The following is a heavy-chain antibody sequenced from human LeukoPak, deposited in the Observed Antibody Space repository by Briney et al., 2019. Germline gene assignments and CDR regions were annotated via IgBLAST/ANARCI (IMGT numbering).Heavy chain of an antibody. CDR2: IYPGDSDT. J-gene: IGHJ4*02. V-gene: IGHV5-51*01. CDR1: GYTFTNYW. CDR3: ARQGYSSSSRFDY. D-gene: IGHD6-6*01. Sequence: GESVKISCKGSGYTFTNYWIGWVRQMPGKGLEWMGIIYPGDSDTRYSPSFQGQVTISADKSITTAYLQWSSLKASDTAMYYCARQGYSSSSRFDYWGQGTLVTVSS.